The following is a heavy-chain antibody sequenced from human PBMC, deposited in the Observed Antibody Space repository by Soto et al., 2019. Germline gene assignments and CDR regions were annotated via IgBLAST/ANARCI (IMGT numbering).Heavy chain of an antibody. V-gene: IGHV1-69*01. D-gene: IGHD4-4*01. Sequence: QIRLVQSGSEVAKPGSSVRVSCKASGDTFGRFNINWVRQAPGQGLEWMGGIKPVSDTTNYAPRCQGRVTFTADASTNTVYMELSSLRSEDTAIYYCARDPSTVNKLIGVWFDPWGQGTLVTVSS. CDR3: ARDPSTVNKLIGVWFDP. CDR1: GDTFGRFN. J-gene: IGHJ5*02. CDR2: IKPVSDTT.